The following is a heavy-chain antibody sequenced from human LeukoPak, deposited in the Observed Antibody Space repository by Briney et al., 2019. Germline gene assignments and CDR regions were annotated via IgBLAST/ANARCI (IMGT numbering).Heavy chain of an antibody. Sequence: ASVKVSCKASSYTFTSYGISRVRQAPGQGLEWMGWISAYNGNTNYAQKLQGRVTMTTDTSTSTAYMELRSLRSDDTAVYYCAREVAGRPHPPTNWGQGTLVTVSS. J-gene: IGHJ4*02. D-gene: IGHD6-19*01. V-gene: IGHV1-18*01. CDR3: AREVAGRPHPPTN. CDR2: ISAYNGNT. CDR1: SYTFTSYG.